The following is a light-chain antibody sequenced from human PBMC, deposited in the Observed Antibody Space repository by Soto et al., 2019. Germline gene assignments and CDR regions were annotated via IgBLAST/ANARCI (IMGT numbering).Light chain of an antibody. V-gene: IGKV3-15*01. J-gene: IGKJ1*01. CDR1: QSVSSN. CDR2: GAS. CDR3: QQYGNWPPWT. Sequence: EIVMTQSPATLSVSPGERATLSCRASQSVSSNLAWYQQRPGQAPRLLIYGASTRATGIPARFSGSGSGTEFTLNISSLESEDFAVYYCQQYGNWPPWTFGQGTKVEIK.